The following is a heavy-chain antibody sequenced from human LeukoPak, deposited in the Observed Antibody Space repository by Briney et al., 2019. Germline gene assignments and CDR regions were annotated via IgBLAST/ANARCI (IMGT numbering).Heavy chain of an antibody. Sequence: ASVRVSCKASGGTFSSYAISWVRQAPGQGLEWMGWMNSNSGDTNYAQKFRGRVTMTRDTSIRTAYMELSRLRSDDTAVYYCARDAFGHDNDFDYWGQGTLVTVSS. J-gene: IGHJ4*02. CDR2: MNSNSGDT. CDR1: GGTFSSYA. D-gene: IGHD3-10*01. V-gene: IGHV1-2*02. CDR3: ARDAFGHDNDFDY.